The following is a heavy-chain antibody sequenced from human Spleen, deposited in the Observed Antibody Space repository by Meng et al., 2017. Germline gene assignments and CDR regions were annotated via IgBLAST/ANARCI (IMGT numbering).Heavy chain of an antibody. Sequence: ASVKVSCKASGYTFTGYYMHWVRQAPGQGLEWMGWINPNSGGTNYAQKFQGRVTMTRDTSISTAYMELSRLRSDDTAVYYCARQYYYDSSGYYYYYYGMDVWGQGTTVTGSS. CDR1: GYTFTGYY. CDR3: ARQYYYDSSGYYYYYYGMDV. V-gene: IGHV1-2*02. CDR2: INPNSGGT. J-gene: IGHJ6*02. D-gene: IGHD3-22*01.